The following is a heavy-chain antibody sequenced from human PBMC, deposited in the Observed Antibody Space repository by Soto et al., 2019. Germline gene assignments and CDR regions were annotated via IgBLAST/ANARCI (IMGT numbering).Heavy chain of an antibody. CDR3: ARAVTWGLDV. Sequence: EVQLVESGGGLVQPGGSLRLSCAASGFTFSLYSMSWVRQATGKGLEWVSYISRSSTGIHYADSVKGRFTISRDDATNSMHLQMNSLRDGDMAVYYCARAVTWGLDVWGQGTTVSISS. CDR2: ISRSSTGI. J-gene: IGHJ6*02. D-gene: IGHD3-10*01. V-gene: IGHV3-48*02. CDR1: GFTFSLYS.